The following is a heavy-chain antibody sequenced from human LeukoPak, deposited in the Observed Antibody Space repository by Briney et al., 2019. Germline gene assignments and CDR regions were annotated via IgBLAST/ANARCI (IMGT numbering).Heavy chain of an antibody. CDR2: IFSGGST. V-gene: IGHV3-66*01. D-gene: IGHD4-11*01. Sequence: GGSLRLSRAASGFTVHNNYMNWVRQAPGKGLEWVSVIFSGGSTYYADSVKGRFTISRDNSKNTLYLQMNSLRAEDTAMHYCVRDHREVTTVFDIWGQGTMVTVSS. CDR1: GFTVHNNY. J-gene: IGHJ3*02. CDR3: VRDHREVTTVFDI.